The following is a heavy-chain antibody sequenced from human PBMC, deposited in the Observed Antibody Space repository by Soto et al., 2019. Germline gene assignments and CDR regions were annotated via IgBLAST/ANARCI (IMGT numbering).Heavy chain of an antibody. CDR2: MNPGSGDT. J-gene: IGHJ5*02. D-gene: IGHD2-21*02. Sequence: AASVKVSCKASGYSFTNNDVSWVRQATGQGLEWMGWMNPGSGDTGYAQKFQGRVTMTRDISIATAYMELSSLRSDDTAIYYCARDRCNSDGCYSWLDPWGQGTLVTVSS. CDR1: GYSFTNND. CDR3: ARDRCNSDGCYSWLDP. V-gene: IGHV1-8*01.